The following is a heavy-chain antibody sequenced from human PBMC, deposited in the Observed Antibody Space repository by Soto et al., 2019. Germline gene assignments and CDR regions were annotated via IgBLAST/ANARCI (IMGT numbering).Heavy chain of an antibody. CDR1: GGSISSYY. J-gene: IGHJ4*02. CDR2: IYYSGST. Sequence: SETLSLTCTVSGGSISSYYWSWIRQPPGKGLEWIGYIYYSGSTNYNPSLKSRVTISVDTSKNQFSLKLSSVTAADTAVYYCAREQYSSSRYLDYWGQGTLVTVSS. CDR3: AREQYSSSRYLDY. V-gene: IGHV4-59*01. D-gene: IGHD6-13*01.